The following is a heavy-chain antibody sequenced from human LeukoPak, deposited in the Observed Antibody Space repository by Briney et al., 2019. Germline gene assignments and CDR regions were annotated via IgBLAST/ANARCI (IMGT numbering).Heavy chain of an antibody. J-gene: IGHJ4*02. D-gene: IGHD3-9*01. Sequence: PGGSLRLSCAASGLTFSSYGMHWVRQAPGKGLEWVAVISYDGSKKNYVDSVKGRFTISRDNSKNTLYLQMNSLRAEDTAVYYCAKGGYYDILTGYHFDYWGQGTLVTVSS. V-gene: IGHV3-30*18. CDR3: AKGGYYDILTGYHFDY. CDR1: GLTFSSYG. CDR2: ISYDGSKK.